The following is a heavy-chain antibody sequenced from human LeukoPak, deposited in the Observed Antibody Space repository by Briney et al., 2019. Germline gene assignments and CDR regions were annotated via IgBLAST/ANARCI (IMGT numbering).Heavy chain of an antibody. J-gene: IGHJ4*02. Sequence: SETLSLTCTVSGGSISSGGYYWSWIRQHPGKGLEWIGYIYYSGSTYYNPSLKSRVTISVDTSKNQFSLKLSSVTAADTAVYYCARERINYYDSSGYHYWGQGTLVTVSS. D-gene: IGHD3-22*01. CDR1: GGSISSGGYY. CDR3: ARERINYYDSSGYHY. V-gene: IGHV4-31*03. CDR2: IYYSGST.